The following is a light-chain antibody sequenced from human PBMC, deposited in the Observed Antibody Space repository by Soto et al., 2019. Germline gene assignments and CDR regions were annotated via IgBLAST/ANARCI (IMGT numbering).Light chain of an antibody. CDR1: QSIGTW. CDR3: QQSDTYPLT. J-gene: IGKJ5*01. Sequence: DIQMTQSPSTLSASVGDRVTITCRASQSIGTWLAWHQHRPGKAPSLLIYDASTLRSGVPSRFSGSGSGTEFTLTISSLQADDFATYYCQQSDTYPLTFGQGTRLDIK. CDR2: DAS. V-gene: IGKV1-5*01.